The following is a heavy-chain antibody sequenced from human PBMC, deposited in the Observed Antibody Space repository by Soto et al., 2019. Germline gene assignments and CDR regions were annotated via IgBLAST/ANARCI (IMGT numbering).Heavy chain of an antibody. J-gene: IGHJ4*02. CDR1: GGTFSSYA. D-gene: IGHD3-22*01. CDR3: ARDIPYYYDSSGESFDY. Sequence: QVQLVQSGAEVKKPGSSVKVSCKASGGTFSSYAISWVRQAPGQGLEWMGGIIPIFGTANYAQKFQGRVTITADKSTSTAYMELSSLRSEDTAVCYCARDIPYYYDSSGESFDYWGQGTLVTVSS. V-gene: IGHV1-69*06. CDR2: IIPIFGTA.